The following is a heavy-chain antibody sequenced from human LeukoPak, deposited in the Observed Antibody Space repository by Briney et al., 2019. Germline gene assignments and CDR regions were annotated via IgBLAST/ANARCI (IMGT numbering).Heavy chain of an antibody. Sequence: GASVTVSCKASGYTFTIYGISWVRQAPGQGLEWMGWISAYNGNTNYAQKLQGRVTMTTDTSTSTAYMELRSLRSDDTAVYYCARLGHIVVVKGEHDYWGQGTLVTVSS. V-gene: IGHV1-18*01. D-gene: IGHD2-21*01. J-gene: IGHJ4*02. CDR3: ARLGHIVVVKGEHDY. CDR2: ISAYNGNT. CDR1: GYTFTIYG.